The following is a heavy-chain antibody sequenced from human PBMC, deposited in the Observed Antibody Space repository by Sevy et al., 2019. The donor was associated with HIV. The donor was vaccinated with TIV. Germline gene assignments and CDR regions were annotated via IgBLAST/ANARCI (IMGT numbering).Heavy chain of an antibody. CDR3: ARDTNYFYVDV. Sequence: GGSLRLSCAVSGFSFSNYWMTWVRQAPGKGLEWVANIKPDGSVKSYVDSVKGRFTISRDNAKNSLSLQMNSLSAEDTAVYYCARDTNYFYVDVWGKGTTVTISS. CDR1: GFSFSNYW. V-gene: IGHV3-7*01. D-gene: IGHD1-1*01. J-gene: IGHJ6*03. CDR2: IKPDGSVK.